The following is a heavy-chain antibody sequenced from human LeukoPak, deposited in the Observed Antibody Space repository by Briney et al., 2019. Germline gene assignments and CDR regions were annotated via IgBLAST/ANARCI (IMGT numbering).Heavy chain of an antibody. Sequence: SGTLSLTCAVSGGSISSSNWWSWVRQPPGKGLEWIGEIYHSGSTNYNPSLKSRVTISVDKSKNQFSLKLSSVTAADTAVYYCARMSPRYYYGSGGLPGSDYWGQGTLVTVSS. CDR1: GGSISSSNW. CDR2: IYHSGST. CDR3: ARMSPRYYYGSGGLPGSDY. V-gene: IGHV4-4*02. D-gene: IGHD3-10*01. J-gene: IGHJ4*02.